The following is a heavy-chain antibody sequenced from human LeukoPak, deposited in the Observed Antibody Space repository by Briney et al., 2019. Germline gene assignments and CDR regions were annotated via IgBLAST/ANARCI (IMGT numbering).Heavy chain of an antibody. J-gene: IGHJ4*02. Sequence: PGGSLRLSCAASGFTFSNYGMHWVRQAPGKGLEWVAFIRYDGSNKYYADSVKGRFTIYRDNSKNTLYLQMNSLRAEDTAVYYCAKDPATGDTNPGFDYWGQGTLVTVSS. CDR2: IRYDGSNK. CDR3: AKDPATGDTNPGFDY. D-gene: IGHD7-27*01. CDR1: GFTFSNYG. V-gene: IGHV3-30*02.